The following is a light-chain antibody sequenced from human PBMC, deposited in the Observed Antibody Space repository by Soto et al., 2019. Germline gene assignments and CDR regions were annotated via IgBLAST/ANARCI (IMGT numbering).Light chain of an antibody. V-gene: IGKV3-20*01. Sequence: EIVLTQSPGTLSLSPGERAPLSCRASQSVSSNYLAWYQQRPGQAPRLLIYGASSRATGIPDRFSGSGSGADFTLTISRLEPEDFAVYYCQQYGSSPILAFGGGTNVEIK. CDR3: QQYGSSPILA. J-gene: IGKJ4*01. CDR2: GAS. CDR1: QSVSSNY.